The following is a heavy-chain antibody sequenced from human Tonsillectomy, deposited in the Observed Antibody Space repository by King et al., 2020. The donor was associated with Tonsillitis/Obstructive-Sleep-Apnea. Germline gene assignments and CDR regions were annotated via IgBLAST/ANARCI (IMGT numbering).Heavy chain of an antibody. CDR1: GFSFNSYA. Sequence: VQLVESGGGVVQPERSLRLSCAASGFSFNSYAMHWVRQAPGKGLEWVAVMSYDGSNKYYGDSVKGRFTISRDTSKNTLYLQMNSLRAEDTAVYYCARLGAGGGYYIGGAFVTGGQGTMVTVPA. D-gene: IGHD1-26*01. V-gene: IGHV3-30*04. CDR2: MSYDGSNK. J-gene: IGHJ3*02. CDR3: ARLGAGGGYYIGGAFVT.